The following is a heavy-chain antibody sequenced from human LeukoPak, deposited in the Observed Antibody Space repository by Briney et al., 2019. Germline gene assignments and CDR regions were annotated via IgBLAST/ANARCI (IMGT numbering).Heavy chain of an antibody. Sequence: SETLSLTCTVSGGSIDTTNYYWSWIRQPAGKGLEWIGRIYSSGSTNYNPSLKSRVTISVDTSKNQFSLKMSSVTAADTAVYYCARSLPTIFGHFDLWGRGTLVTVSS. CDR2: IYSSGST. V-gene: IGHV4-61*02. CDR3: ARSLPTIFGHFDL. J-gene: IGHJ2*01. D-gene: IGHD3-9*01. CDR1: GGSIDTTNYY.